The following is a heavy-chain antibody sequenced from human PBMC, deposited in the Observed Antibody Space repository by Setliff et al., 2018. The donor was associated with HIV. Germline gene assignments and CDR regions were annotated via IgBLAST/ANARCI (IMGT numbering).Heavy chain of an antibody. CDR3: ARVYYDILTGYGYFDD. CDR1: GGSFRSGSYY. CDR2: IFTSGST. D-gene: IGHD3-9*01. V-gene: IGHV4-61*02. Sequence: SETLSLTCTVSGGSFRSGSYYWNWIRQPAGKGLEWIGRIFTSGSTNYNPSLKSRVTISVDTSKNQFSLKLSSVTAADTAVYYCARVYYDILTGYGYFDDWGQGTLVTVS. J-gene: IGHJ4*02.